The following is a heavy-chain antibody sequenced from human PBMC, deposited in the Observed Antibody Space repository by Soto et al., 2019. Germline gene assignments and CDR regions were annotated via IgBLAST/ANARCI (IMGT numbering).Heavy chain of an antibody. CDR2: ISSSSSYI. CDR3: ARGQLLQGGDGDYSGYYYYMDV. Sequence: GESLKISCAASGFTFSSYSMNWVRQAPGKGLEWVSSISSSSSYIYYADSVKGRFTISRDNAKNSLYLQMNSLRAGDTAVYYCARGQLLQGGDGDYSGYYYYMDVWGKGTTVTVSS. J-gene: IGHJ6*03. V-gene: IGHV3-21*01. CDR1: GFTFSSYS. D-gene: IGHD4-17*01.